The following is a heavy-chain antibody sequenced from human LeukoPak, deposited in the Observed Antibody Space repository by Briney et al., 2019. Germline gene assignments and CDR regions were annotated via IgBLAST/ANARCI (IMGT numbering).Heavy chain of an antibody. Sequence: GGSLRLSCAASGFTFSSYAMTWVRQAPGKGLEWASYISGSSTTIYYADSVKGRFTISRDNGKNSLYLQMNSLRAEDTAVYYCARDDSPFDYWGQGTLVTVSS. CDR2: ISGSSTTI. J-gene: IGHJ4*02. CDR3: ARDDSPFDY. D-gene: IGHD2-15*01. V-gene: IGHV3-48*01. CDR1: GFTFSSYA.